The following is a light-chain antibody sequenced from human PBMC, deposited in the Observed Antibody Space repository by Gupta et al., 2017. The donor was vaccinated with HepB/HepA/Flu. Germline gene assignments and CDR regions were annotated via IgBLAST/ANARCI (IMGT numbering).Light chain of an antibody. CDR1: SSNIRSNN. CDR2: IND. CDR3: AAWDDGLNGYYV. V-gene: IGLV1-44*01. Sequence: QSVLTQPPSVSGTPGQTFPIACSGASSNIRSNNVHWYQLVPGTDPKLLIAINDQRPLGVSDRFSGSKSGTSASLAISALQSEDEAEYYCAAWDDGLNGYYVFGTGTQVNVL. J-gene: IGLJ1*01.